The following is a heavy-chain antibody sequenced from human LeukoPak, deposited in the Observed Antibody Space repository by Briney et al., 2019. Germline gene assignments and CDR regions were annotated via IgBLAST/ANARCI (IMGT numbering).Heavy chain of an antibody. D-gene: IGHD1-26*01. Sequence: SQTLSLTCTVSGGSISSGGYYWSWIRQHPGKGLEWIGYIYYSGSTYYSPSLKSRVTISVDTSKNQFSLKLSSVTAADTAVYYCARVGPNSGYVDYWGQGTLVTVSS. J-gene: IGHJ4*02. V-gene: IGHV4-31*03. CDR3: ARVGPNSGYVDY. CDR1: GGSISSGGYY. CDR2: IYYSGST.